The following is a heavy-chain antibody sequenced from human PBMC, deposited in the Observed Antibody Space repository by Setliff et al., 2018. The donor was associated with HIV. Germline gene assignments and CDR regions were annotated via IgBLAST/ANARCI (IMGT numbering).Heavy chain of an antibody. CDR2: ISGSGGTT. D-gene: IGHD5-18*01. J-gene: IGHJ5*02. CDR1: GFTFSSYA. Sequence: GGSLRLSCAASGFTFSSYAMSWVRQAPGKGLKWVSVISGSGGTTYYADSVKGRFTISRDNSKNTVFLQMNSLRGEDTAVYYCAALKGYSYGRGCFDPWGQGTLVTVSS. CDR3: AALKGYSYGRGCFDP. V-gene: IGHV3-23*01.